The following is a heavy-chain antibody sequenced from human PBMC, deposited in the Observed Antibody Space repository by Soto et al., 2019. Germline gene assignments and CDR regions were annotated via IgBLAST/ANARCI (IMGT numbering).Heavy chain of an antibody. CDR2: ISNDGSNK. V-gene: IGHV3-30-3*01. Sequence: QVQLVESGGGVVQPGRSLRLSCAASGFIFSSYSMHWVRQAPGKGLEWVAIISNDGSNKDYVDSVKGRFTISRDNSNNTLSLQMNSQRAEDTAVYYCARDQFLEAFDIWGQGTMVTVSS. D-gene: IGHD2-21*01. J-gene: IGHJ3*02. CDR3: ARDQFLEAFDI. CDR1: GFIFSSYS.